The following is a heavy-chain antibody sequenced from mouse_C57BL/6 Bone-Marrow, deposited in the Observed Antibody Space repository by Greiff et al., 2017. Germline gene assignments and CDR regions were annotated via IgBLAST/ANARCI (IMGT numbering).Heavy chain of an antibody. CDR2: INSDGGST. J-gene: IGHJ1*03. CDR3: ARGGYYGSSPYWYFDV. CDR1: EYEFPSHD. D-gene: IGHD1-1*01. Sequence: EVKLMESGGGLVQPGESLKLSCESNEYEFPSHDMSWVRKTPEKRLELVAAINSDGGSTYYPDTMERRFIISRDNTKKTLYLQMSSLRSEDTALYYCARGGYYGSSPYWYFDVWGTGTTVTVSS. V-gene: IGHV5-2*01.